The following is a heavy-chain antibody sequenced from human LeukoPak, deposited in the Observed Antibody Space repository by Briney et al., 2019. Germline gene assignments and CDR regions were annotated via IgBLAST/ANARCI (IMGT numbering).Heavy chain of an antibody. CDR3: ARHPRTPDAFDI. Sequence: SETLSLTCTVSGGSISSYYWGWIRQPPGRGRGWIGYIYYSASTNYNPPLKSRVTISVATSKTQSSLKRSSVTAADTAVYYCARHPRTPDAFDIWGQGTMVTVSS. D-gene: IGHD2-2*01. CDR1: GGSISSYY. J-gene: IGHJ3*02. V-gene: IGHV4-59*01. CDR2: IYYSAST.